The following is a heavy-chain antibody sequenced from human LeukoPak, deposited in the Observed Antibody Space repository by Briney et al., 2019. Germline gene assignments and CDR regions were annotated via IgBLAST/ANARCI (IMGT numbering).Heavy chain of an antibody. CDR3: ARDGAARPLYYFDY. D-gene: IGHD6-6*01. J-gene: IGHJ4*02. CDR2: ISYDGSNK. CDR1: GFTFSSYA. Sequence: GGSLRLSCAASGFTFSSYAMHWVRQAPGKGLEWVAVISYDGSNKYYADSVKGRFTISRDNSKNTLYLQMNSLRAEDTAVYYCARDGAARPLYYFDYWGQGTLVTVSS. V-gene: IGHV3-30*04.